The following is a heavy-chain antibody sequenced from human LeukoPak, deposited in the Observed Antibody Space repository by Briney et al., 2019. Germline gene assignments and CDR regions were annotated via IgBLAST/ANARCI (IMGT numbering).Heavy chain of an antibody. CDR3: ANDDARGFGEPSPYDY. V-gene: IGHV3-30*18. Sequence: PGGSLRLSCAASGFTFCRYWLTWVRQAPGKGLEWVAVISYDGINTHYADSVKGRFTISKDNSKNTLYLQLNTLRPEDTAVYYCANDDARGFGEPSPYDYWGQGTRVIVSS. CDR2: ISYDGINT. D-gene: IGHD3-10*01. J-gene: IGHJ4*02. CDR1: GFTFCRYW.